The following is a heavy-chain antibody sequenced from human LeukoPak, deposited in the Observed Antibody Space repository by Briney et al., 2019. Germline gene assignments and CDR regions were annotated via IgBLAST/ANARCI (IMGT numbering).Heavy chain of an antibody. Sequence: ASVKVSCKASGYTFTGYYMHWVRQAPGQGLEWMGWINPNSGGTNYAQKFQGRVTMTTDTSISTAYMELSRMRSDDTAVYYCARPKYYYDSSGYYSIWGQGTMVTVSS. D-gene: IGHD3-22*01. CDR2: INPNSGGT. V-gene: IGHV1-2*02. CDR3: ARPKYYYDSSGYYSI. CDR1: GYTFTGYY. J-gene: IGHJ3*02.